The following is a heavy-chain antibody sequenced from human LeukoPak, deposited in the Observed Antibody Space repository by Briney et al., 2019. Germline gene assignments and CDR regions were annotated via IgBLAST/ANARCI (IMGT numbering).Heavy chain of an antibody. D-gene: IGHD3-3*01. V-gene: IGHV3-23*01. J-gene: IGHJ4*02. CDR1: GFTFSNYV. Sequence: GGSLRLSCAASGFTFSNYVIHWVRQAPGKGLEWVSAISGSGGSTYYADSVKGRFTISRDNSKNTLYLQMNSLRAEDTAVYYCAGGGGTIFGYPFDYWGQGTLVTVSS. CDR2: ISGSGGST. CDR3: AGGGGTIFGYPFDY.